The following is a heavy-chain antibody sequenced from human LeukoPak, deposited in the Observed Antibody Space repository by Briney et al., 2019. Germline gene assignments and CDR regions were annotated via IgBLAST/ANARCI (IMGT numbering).Heavy chain of an antibody. CDR3: ASSTVVVAATGNGWFDP. J-gene: IGHJ5*02. V-gene: IGHV1-69*04. CDR2: IIPILGIA. CDR1: GGAFSSYA. D-gene: IGHD2-15*01. Sequence: ASVKVSCKASGGAFSSYAISWVRQAPGQGLEWMGRIIPILGIANYAQEFQGRVTITADKSTSTAYMELSSLRSEDTAVYYCASSTVVVAATGNGWFDPWGQGTLVTVSS.